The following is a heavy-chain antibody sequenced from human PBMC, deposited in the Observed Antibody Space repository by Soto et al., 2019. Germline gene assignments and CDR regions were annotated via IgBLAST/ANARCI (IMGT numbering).Heavy chain of an antibody. CDR1: DGSLSSGGYY. J-gene: IGHJ4*02. CDR2: IYYSGST. V-gene: IGHV4-31*03. Sequence: PSETLSLTCTVSDGSLSSGGYYWSWIRQHPGKGLEWIGYIYYSGSTYYNPSLKSRVTISVDTSKNQFSLKLSSVTAADTAVYYCARSALDIVVVPAAIYIDCWGQGTLVTVSS. D-gene: IGHD2-2*02. CDR3: ARSALDIVVVPAAIYIDC.